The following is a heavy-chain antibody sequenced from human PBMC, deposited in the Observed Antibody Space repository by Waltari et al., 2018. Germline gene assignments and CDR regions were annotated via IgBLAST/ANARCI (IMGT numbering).Heavy chain of an antibody. CDR2: IKTFKGNT. J-gene: IGHJ5*02. V-gene: IGHV1-45*02. CDR1: GYTFTYRY. CDR3: ASDSGYAKGHWFDP. D-gene: IGHD5-12*01. Sequence: QMQLVQSGAEVQKTGSSVKVSCKASGYTFTYRYLHWVRQAPGQALEWMGWIKTFKGNTNYAQKFQDRVTITRDRSMSTDYMELSSLRSEDTAMYYCASDSGYAKGHWFDPWGQGTLVTVSS.